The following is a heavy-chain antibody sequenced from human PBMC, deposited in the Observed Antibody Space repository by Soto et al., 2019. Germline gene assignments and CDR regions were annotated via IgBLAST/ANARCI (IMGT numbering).Heavy chain of an antibody. CDR3: ARDESMTTVTSTIYYYYYMDV. D-gene: IGHD4-4*01. CDR1: GFTFSSYS. Sequence: GGSLRLSCAASGFTFSSYSMNWVRQAPGKGLEWVSSISSSSYIYYADSVKGRFTISRDNAKNSLYLQMNSLRAEDTAVYYCARDESMTTVTSTIYYYYYMDVWGKGTTVTVSS. CDR2: ISSSSYI. J-gene: IGHJ6*03. V-gene: IGHV3-21*01.